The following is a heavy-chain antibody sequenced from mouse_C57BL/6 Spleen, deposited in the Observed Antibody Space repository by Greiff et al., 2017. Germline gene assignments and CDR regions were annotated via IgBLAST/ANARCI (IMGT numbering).Heavy chain of an antibody. CDR3: ARPIYYGSH. J-gene: IGHJ3*01. CDR2: IYPRSGNT. V-gene: IGHV1-81*01. Sequence: QVQLKESGAELARPGASVKLSCKASGYTFTSYGISWVKQRTGQGLEWIGEIYPRSGNTYYNEKFKGKATLTADKSSSTAYMELRSLTSEDSAVYFCARPIYYGSHWGQGTLVTVSA. D-gene: IGHD1-1*01. CDR1: GYTFTSYG.